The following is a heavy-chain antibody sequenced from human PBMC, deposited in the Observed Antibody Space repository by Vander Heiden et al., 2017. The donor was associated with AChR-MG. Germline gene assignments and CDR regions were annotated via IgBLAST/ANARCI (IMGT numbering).Heavy chain of an antibody. CDR3: ARDFESRCGESTFGWYFDL. Sequence: QVQLVESGGGLLKPGGSLRLSCAASGLPFRDYYMGGIRQAPGKRLEWVSYISSSGSTIYYADSVKGRFTISRDNAKNSLYLQMNSLRAEDTAVYYCARDFESRCGESTFGWYFDLWGRGTLVTVSS. V-gene: IGHV3-11*01. CDR1: GLPFRDYY. D-gene: IGHD3-10*01. J-gene: IGHJ2*01. CDR2: ISSSGSTI.